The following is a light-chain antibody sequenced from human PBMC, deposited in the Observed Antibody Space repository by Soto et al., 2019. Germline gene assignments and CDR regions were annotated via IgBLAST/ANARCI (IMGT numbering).Light chain of an antibody. V-gene: IGKV1-27*01. Sequence: DIQMTQSPSSLSASVGDRVIITCRASQDISNCLAWYQQQPGKVPRLLIYAASILQSGVPSRFSGSGSGTDFTLTISSLQPEDVAAYYCHKYNSAPLTVGGGTKVEIK. CDR2: AAS. J-gene: IGKJ4*01. CDR3: HKYNSAPLT. CDR1: QDISNC.